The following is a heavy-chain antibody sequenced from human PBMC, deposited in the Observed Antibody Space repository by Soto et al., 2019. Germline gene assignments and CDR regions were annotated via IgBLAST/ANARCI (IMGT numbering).Heavy chain of an antibody. CDR3: ARDYYNRAKFDY. V-gene: IGHV1-18*01. Sequence: ASVKVSCKTSGYTFASYGISWVRQAPGRGLERLGWTSAYNGNTNYAQKFQDRVTMTTDTSTSTVYMELRSLRSDDTAVYYCARDYYNRAKFDYWGQGALVTVSS. D-gene: IGHD3-22*01. J-gene: IGHJ4*02. CDR2: TSAYNGNT. CDR1: GYTFASYG.